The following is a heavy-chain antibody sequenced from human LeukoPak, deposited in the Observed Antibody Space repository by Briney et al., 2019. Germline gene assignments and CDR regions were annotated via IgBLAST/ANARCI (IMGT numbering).Heavy chain of an antibody. CDR1: GYTFTSYA. V-gene: IGHV1-8*03. D-gene: IGHD2-21*01. Sequence: ASVKVSCKASGYTFTSYAINWVRQATGQGLEWMGWMNHNSGNTGYAQKFQGRVTITRNTSISTAYMELSSLRSEDTAVYYCARGRKCGGDCYGLYAFDIWGQRTMVTVSS. CDR2: MNHNSGNT. CDR3: ARGRKCGGDCYGLYAFDI. J-gene: IGHJ3*02.